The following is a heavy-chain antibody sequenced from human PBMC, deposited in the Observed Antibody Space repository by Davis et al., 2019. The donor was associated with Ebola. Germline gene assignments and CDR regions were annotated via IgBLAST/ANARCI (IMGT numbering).Heavy chain of an antibody. Sequence: PGGSLRLSCAASGFTFSSYSMNWVRQAQGKGLEWVSYISSSSSTIYYADSVKGRFTISRDNSKNTLYLQMNSLRAEDTAVYYCARWYSSGRYHWFDPWGQGTLVTVSS. D-gene: IGHD6-19*01. V-gene: IGHV3-48*01. CDR2: ISSSSSTI. CDR1: GFTFSSYS. J-gene: IGHJ5*02. CDR3: ARWYSSGRYHWFDP.